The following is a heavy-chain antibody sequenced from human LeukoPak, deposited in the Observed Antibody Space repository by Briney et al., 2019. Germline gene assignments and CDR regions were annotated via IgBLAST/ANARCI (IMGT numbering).Heavy chain of an antibody. Sequence: PGGSLRLSCTASGFTFSSYGMHWVRQAPGNGLEWVATIWYEERTKYYIDSVKGRFTISRDNSKNTLYLQMNSLRAEDTAVYYCATRVSTSRSFDYWGQGTQVTVSS. CDR2: IWYEERTK. CDR3: ATRVSTSRSFDY. V-gene: IGHV3-33*01. J-gene: IGHJ4*02. CDR1: GFTFSSYG.